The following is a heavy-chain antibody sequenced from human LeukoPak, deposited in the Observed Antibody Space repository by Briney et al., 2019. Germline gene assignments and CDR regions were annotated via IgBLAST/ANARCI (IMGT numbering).Heavy chain of an antibody. J-gene: IGHJ4*02. V-gene: IGHV3-66*01. CDR3: ARVRDGDYYDY. D-gene: IGHD4-17*01. Sequence: GGSLRLSCAASGFTVSSNYMSWVRQAPGKGLEWVSVIYSGGSTYYADPVKGRFTISRDNSKNTLYLQMNSLRADDTAVYYCARVRDGDYYDYWGQGIQVTVSS. CDR1: GFTVSSNY. CDR2: IYSGGST.